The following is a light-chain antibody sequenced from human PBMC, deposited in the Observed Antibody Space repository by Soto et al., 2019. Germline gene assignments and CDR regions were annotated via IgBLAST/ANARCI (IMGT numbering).Light chain of an antibody. V-gene: IGKV1-5*01. CDR2: DAS. Sequence: IHITQSPSTLSATVVYRVTITCLASQTITTWLAWYQQKPGRAPKLLIYDASTLESGVPSRFSGSGFGTEFSLTISSLQPDDFASYYCQQYNTLSGTFGQGTKVDIK. J-gene: IGKJ1*01. CDR1: QTITTW. CDR3: QQYNTLSGT.